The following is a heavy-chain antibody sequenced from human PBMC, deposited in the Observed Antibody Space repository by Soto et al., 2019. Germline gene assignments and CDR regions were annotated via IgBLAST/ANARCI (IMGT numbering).Heavy chain of an antibody. CDR1: GYTFTSYA. D-gene: IGHD2-2*01. Sequence: ASVKVSCKASGYTFTSYAMHWMRQAPGQRLEWMGWIIAGNGNTKYSQKFQGRVTITRDTSASTAYMELSSLRSEDTAVYYCARGRSYCSSTSCYQDYWGQGTLVTVS. J-gene: IGHJ4*02. V-gene: IGHV1-3*01. CDR2: IIAGNGNT. CDR3: ARGRSYCSSTSCYQDY.